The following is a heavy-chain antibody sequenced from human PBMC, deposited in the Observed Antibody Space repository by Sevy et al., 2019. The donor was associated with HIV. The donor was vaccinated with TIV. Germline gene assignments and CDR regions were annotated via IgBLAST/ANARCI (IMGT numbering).Heavy chain of an antibody. Sequence: GGSLRLSCAASGLTFSSYWMTWVRQTPGKGLEWVANINQGGSQEYYVDSVKGRFTISRDNAKNSLYLQINSLRAEDTAVYYCATILPAGVPAEYFQHWGQGTLVTVSS. CDR2: INQGGSQE. CDR1: GLTFSSYW. CDR3: ATILPAGVPAEYFQH. D-gene: IGHD2-2*01. V-gene: IGHV3-7*01. J-gene: IGHJ1*01.